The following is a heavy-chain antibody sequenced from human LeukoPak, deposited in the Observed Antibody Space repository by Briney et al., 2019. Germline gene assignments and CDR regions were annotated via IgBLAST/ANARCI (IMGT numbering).Heavy chain of an antibody. V-gene: IGHV3-30-3*01. CDR1: GFTFSSYA. CDR3: ARVGLNYGGNSTWAFDI. Sequence: GRSLRLSCAASGFTFSSYAMHWVRQAPGKGLEWVAVISYDGSNKYYADSVKGRFTISRDNSKNTLYLQMNSLRAEDTAVYYCARVGLNYGGNSTWAFDIWGQGTMVTVSS. D-gene: IGHD4-23*01. J-gene: IGHJ3*02. CDR2: ISYDGSNK.